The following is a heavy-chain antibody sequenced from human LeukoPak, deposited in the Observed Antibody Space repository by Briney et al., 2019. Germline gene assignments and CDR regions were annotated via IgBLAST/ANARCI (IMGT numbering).Heavy chain of an antibody. CDR3: TKAIGGSGYYGVDY. CDR1: GFPFDDYA. CDR2: ISGDGGDT. Sequence: GGSLRLSCAASGFPFDDYAMHWVRQAPGKGLEWVSRISGDGGDTSYADSVKGRFTISRDNSKSSLYLQMNSLTTEDTALYYCTKAIGGSGYYGVDYWGQGTLVTVSS. J-gene: IGHJ4*02. D-gene: IGHD3-3*01. V-gene: IGHV3-43*02.